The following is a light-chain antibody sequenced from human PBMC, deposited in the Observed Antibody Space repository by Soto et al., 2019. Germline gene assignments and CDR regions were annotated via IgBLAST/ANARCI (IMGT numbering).Light chain of an antibody. CDR1: QNINNY. V-gene: IGKV1-5*03. CDR3: QQYNRHSPFD. CDR2: MAS. Sequence: DIQMTQSPSTLSASVGDRVTITCRASQNINNYLAWYQQKPGKAPKLLIYMASTLESGVPSRFSGSGSGTVFTLTIGSLQPDDFGTYYCQQYNRHSPFDFGPGTKVNIK. J-gene: IGKJ3*01.